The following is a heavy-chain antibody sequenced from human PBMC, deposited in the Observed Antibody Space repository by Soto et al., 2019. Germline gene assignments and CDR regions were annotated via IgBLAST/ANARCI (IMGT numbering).Heavy chain of an antibody. CDR2: IYYTGRT. V-gene: IGHV4-59*01. J-gene: IGHJ4*02. Sequence: SETLSLTCTVPGGSISGYYWSWIRQPPGKGLEWIGYIYYTGRTNYNPSLKSRVTISLDTSKNQFSLRLNSVTAADTAVYYCVRSFQGLDWGQGTLVTVSS. CDR1: GGSISGYY. CDR3: VRSFQGLD. D-gene: IGHD4-17*01.